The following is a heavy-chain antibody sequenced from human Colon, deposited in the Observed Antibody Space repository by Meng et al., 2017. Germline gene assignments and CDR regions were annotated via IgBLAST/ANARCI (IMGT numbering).Heavy chain of an antibody. V-gene: IGHV4-34*01. CDR3: ARAYITRLRRNWIDP. D-gene: IGHD3-10*01. CDR2: VSHPGDT. Sequence: QWAPVRLSPAGDLPPTVGVSRGPFISSYGSCIRQPPAKELEWIGEVSHPGDTNYNPSLDSRVTIPVDTSKNHIFLNLTSVTAADTALYYCARAYITRLRRNWIDPWGQGTLVTVSS. J-gene: IGHJ5*02. CDR1: RGPFISSY.